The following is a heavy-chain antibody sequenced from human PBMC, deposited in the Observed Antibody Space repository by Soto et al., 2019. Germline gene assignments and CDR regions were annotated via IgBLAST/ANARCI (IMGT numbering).Heavy chain of an antibody. J-gene: IGHJ3*02. CDR1: GGSISSSSYN. CDR2: IYYSGST. CDR3: ARPGDTAMLDAFDI. D-gene: IGHD5-18*01. V-gene: IGHV4-39*01. Sequence: PSETLSLTCTVSGGSISSSSYNWGWISQPPGKGLEWIGSIYYSGSTYYNPSLKSRVTISVDTSTNQCSLKLSSVTAADTAVYYCARPGDTAMLDAFDIWGQGTMVT.